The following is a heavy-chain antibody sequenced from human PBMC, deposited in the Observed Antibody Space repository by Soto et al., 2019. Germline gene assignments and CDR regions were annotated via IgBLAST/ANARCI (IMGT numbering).Heavy chain of an antibody. V-gene: IGHV3-23*01. Sequence: PGGSLRLSCAASGFTFSSYAMSWVRQAPGKGLEWVSAISGSGGSTYYADSVKGRFTISRDNSKNTLYLQMNSLRAEDTAVYYCAKDVGGWYFLDDAFDIWGQGTTVTVSS. J-gene: IGHJ3*02. D-gene: IGHD6-19*01. CDR2: ISGSGGST. CDR3: AKDVGGWYFLDDAFDI. CDR1: GFTFSSYA.